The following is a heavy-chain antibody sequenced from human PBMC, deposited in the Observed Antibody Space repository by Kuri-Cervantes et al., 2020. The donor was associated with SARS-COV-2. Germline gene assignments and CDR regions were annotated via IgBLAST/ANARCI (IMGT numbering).Heavy chain of an antibody. Sequence: SETLSLTCTVSGGTISSGDYYWSWIRQPPGKGLEWIGYIYYSGSTYYNPSLKSRVTISVDTSKNQFSLKLSSVTAADTAVYYCAREYNLNEFDYWGQGTLVTVSS. V-gene: IGHV4-30-4*01. J-gene: IGHJ4*02. CDR1: GGTISSGDYY. D-gene: IGHD1-20*01. CDR3: AREYNLNEFDY. CDR2: IYYSGST.